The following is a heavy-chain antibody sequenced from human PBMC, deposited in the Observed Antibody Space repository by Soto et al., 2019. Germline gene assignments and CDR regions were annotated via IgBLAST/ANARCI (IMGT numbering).Heavy chain of an antibody. CDR1: GGTFSSYA. CDR2: IIPIFGTA. J-gene: IGHJ4*02. D-gene: IGHD3-9*01. V-gene: IGHV1-69*13. CDR3: AREWRGVRYFDCSLLVYFDY. Sequence: GPSVKVSCKASGGTFSSYAISWVRQAPGQGLEWMGGIIPIFGTANYAQKFQGRVTITADESTSTAYMELSSLRSEDTAVYYCAREWRGVRYFDCSLLVYFDYWGQGTLVTVSS.